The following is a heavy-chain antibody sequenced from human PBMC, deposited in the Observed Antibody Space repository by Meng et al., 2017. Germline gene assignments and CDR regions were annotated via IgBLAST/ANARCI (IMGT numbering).Heavy chain of an antibody. D-gene: IGHD3-22*01. CDR1: GYTFTGYY. Sequence: QVQRVQSGAEVKKPGAPVKVSCKASGYTFTGYYMHWVRQAPGQGLEWMGRINPNSGGTNYAQKFQGRVTMTRDTSISTAYMELSRLRSDDTAVYYCARVNYDSSGYYPFDYWGQGTLVTVSS. CDR3: ARVNYDSSGYYPFDY. V-gene: IGHV1-2*06. J-gene: IGHJ4*02. CDR2: INPNSGGT.